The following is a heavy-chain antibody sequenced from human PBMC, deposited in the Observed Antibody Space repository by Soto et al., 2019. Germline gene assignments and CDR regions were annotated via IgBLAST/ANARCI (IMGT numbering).Heavy chain of an antibody. CDR2: ISWDGGST. CDR3: AKTEGAHSSWYPRNYYYYGMDV. Sequence: VGSLRLSCAASGFTFDDYTMHWVRQAPGKGLEWVSLISWDGGSTYYADSVKGRFTISRDNSKNSLYLQMNSLRTEDTALYYCAKTEGAHSSWYPRNYYYYGMDVWGQGTTVTVSS. CDR1: GFTFDDYT. V-gene: IGHV3-43*01. J-gene: IGHJ6*02. D-gene: IGHD6-13*01.